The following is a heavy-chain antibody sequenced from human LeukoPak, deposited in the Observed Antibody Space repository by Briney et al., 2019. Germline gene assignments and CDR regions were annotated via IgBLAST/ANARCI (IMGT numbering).Heavy chain of an antibody. J-gene: IGHJ4*02. D-gene: IGHD2-2*01. CDR1: GYSFTSYW. Sequence: GESLKISCKGSGYSFTSYWIGWVRQMPGKGLEWMGIIYPGDSDTRCSPSFQGQVTISADKSISTAYLQWSSLKASDTAMYYCARQGYCSSTSCYSFDYWGQGTLVTVSS. CDR2: IYPGDSDT. CDR3: ARQGYCSSTSCYSFDY. V-gene: IGHV5-51*01.